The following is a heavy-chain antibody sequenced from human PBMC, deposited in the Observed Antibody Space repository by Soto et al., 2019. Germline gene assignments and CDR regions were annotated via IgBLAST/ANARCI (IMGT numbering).Heavy chain of an antibody. J-gene: IGHJ4*02. CDR1: GVTFSSYC. Sequence: RGSLRLSCTASGVTFSSYCMRWVRQAAVELLEWVAVISYDGSNKYYADSVKGRFTIARDNSKNTLYLQMNSLRAEDAAVYYCAKGGGPYCGGDCYYFDYWGQGTLVTVSS. V-gene: IGHV3-30*18. CDR3: AKGGGPYCGGDCYYFDY. CDR2: ISYDGSNK. D-gene: IGHD2-21*02.